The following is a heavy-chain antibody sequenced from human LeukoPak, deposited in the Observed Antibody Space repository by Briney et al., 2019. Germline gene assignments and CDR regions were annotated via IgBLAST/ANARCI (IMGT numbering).Heavy chain of an antibody. D-gene: IGHD2/OR15-2a*01. J-gene: IGHJ4*02. CDR3: ARAIEFDY. CDR2: ITPNSGGT. CDR1: GYTFAAYY. Sequence: PGASVKVSCKTSGYTFAAYYIHWVRQAPGQGLEWMGWITPNSGGTNYAQKFQGRVTMTRDTSISTAYMELSILRSNDTAVYYCARAIEFDYWGQGTLVTVSS. V-gene: IGHV1-2*02.